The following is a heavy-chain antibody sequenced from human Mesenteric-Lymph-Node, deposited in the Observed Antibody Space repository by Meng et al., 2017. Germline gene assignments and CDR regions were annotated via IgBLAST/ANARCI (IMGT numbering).Heavy chain of an antibody. CDR2: IIPIFGTA. D-gene: IGHD5-24*01. Sequence: SVKVSCKASGGTFSSYAISWVRQAPGQGLEWMGGIIPIFGTANYAQKFQGRVTITADESTSTAYMELSSLRSEDTAVYYCARDDETINAFDIWGQGTMVTVSS. J-gene: IGHJ3*02. CDR3: ARDDETINAFDI. CDR1: GGTFSSYA. V-gene: IGHV1-69*13.